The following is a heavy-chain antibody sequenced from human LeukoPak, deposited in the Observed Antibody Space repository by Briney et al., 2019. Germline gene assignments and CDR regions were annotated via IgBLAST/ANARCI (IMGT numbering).Heavy chain of an antibody. J-gene: IGHJ3*02. CDR3: ARLFTGYSSSWYLKRDAFDI. CDR2: INSDGSST. V-gene: IGHV3-74*01. D-gene: IGHD6-13*01. Sequence: GGSLRLSCAASGFTFSSYWMHWVRQAPGKGLVWVSRINSDGSSTSYADSVKGRFTISRDNAKNTLYLQMNSLRAEDTAVYYCARLFTGYSSSWYLKRDAFDIWGQGTMVTVSS. CDR1: GFTFSSYW.